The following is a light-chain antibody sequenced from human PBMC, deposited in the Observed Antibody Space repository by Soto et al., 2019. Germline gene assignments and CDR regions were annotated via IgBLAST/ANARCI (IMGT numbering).Light chain of an antibody. J-gene: IGKJ2*01. CDR3: QQYYSTPPYT. Sequence: DIVMTQSPDSLAVSLGERATINCKSSQSVLYSSNNKNYLAWYQQKPGQPPKLLIYWASTRESGVPDRFSGSGSGIDFTLTISSLRAEDVAVYYCQQYYSTPPYTFGQGTKLEIK. CDR2: WAS. V-gene: IGKV4-1*01. CDR1: QSVLYSSNNKNY.